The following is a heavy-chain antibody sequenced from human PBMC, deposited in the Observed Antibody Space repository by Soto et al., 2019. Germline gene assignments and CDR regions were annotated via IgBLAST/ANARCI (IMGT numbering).Heavy chain of an antibody. CDR1: GFTFSNYE. J-gene: IGHJ4*02. Sequence: GGSLRLSCAASGFTFSNYEWNWVRQAPGKGLEWISYISTSGDAMYYADSVKGRFAVSRDNTMNSLYLQMNSLRAEDTAVYYCARESIGCGGDCLDYWGQGTLVTVSS. V-gene: IGHV3-48*03. CDR2: ISTSGDAM. CDR3: ARESIGCGGDCLDY. D-gene: IGHD2-21*01.